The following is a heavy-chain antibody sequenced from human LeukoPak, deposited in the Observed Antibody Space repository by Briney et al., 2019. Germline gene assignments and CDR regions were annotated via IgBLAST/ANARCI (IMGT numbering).Heavy chain of an antibody. CDR2: IYHSGST. V-gene: IGHV4-4*02. D-gene: IGHD5-18*01. Sequence: PSETLSLTCAVSGGSISSSNWWSWVRQPPGKGLEWIGEIYHSGSTNYNPSLKSRVTISVDTSKNQFSLKLSSVTAADTAVYYCARGVRGYSYGLPYYYYYMDVWGKGTTVTVSS. CDR1: GGSISSSNW. CDR3: ARGVRGYSYGLPYYYYYMDV. J-gene: IGHJ6*03.